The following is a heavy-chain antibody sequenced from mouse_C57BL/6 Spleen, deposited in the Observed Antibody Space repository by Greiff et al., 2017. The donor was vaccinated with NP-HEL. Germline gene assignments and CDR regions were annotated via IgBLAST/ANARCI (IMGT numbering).Heavy chain of an antibody. V-gene: IGHV1-43*01. CDR2: INPSTGGT. CDR1: GYSFTGYY. CDR3: AGDYDFFAY. D-gene: IGHD2-4*01. Sequence: EVKLVESGPELVKPGASVKISCKASGYSFTGYYMHWVKQSSEKSLEWIGEINPSTGGTSYNQKFKGKATLTVDKSSSTAYMQLKSLTSEDSAVYYCAGDYDFFAYWGQGTLVTVSA. J-gene: IGHJ3*01.